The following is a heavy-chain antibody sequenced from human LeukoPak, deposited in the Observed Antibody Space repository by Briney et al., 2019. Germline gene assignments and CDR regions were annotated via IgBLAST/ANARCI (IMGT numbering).Heavy chain of an antibody. V-gene: IGHV4-39*07. D-gene: IGHD3-10*01. CDR3: ARDPHYYGSGGYKAA. CDR1: GGSISSSSYY. Sequence: SETLSLTCTVSGGSISSSSYYWGWIRQPPGKGLEWIGSIYYSGYFYYNPSLKSRVTISVDTSKNQFSLKLNSVTAADTAVYYCARDPHYYGSGGYKAAWGQGILVTVSS. CDR2: IYYSGYF. J-gene: IGHJ5*02.